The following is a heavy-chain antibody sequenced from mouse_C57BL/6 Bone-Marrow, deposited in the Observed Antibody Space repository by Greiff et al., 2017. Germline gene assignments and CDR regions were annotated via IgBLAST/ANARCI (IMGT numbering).Heavy chain of an antibody. CDR1: GYTFTSYW. CDR2: IDPSDSYT. V-gene: IGHV1-50*01. J-gene: IGHJ4*01. Sequence: QVQLQQSGAELVKPGASVKLSCKASGYTFTSYWMQWVKQRPGQGLEWIGEIDPSDSYTNYNQKFKGKATLTVDTSSSTAYMQLRSLTSEDSAVYYCARGFSYAMDYWGQGTSVTVSS. CDR3: ARGFSYAMDY.